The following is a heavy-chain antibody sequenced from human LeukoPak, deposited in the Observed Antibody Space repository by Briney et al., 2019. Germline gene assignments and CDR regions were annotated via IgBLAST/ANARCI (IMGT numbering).Heavy chain of an antibody. D-gene: IGHD6-25*01. V-gene: IGHV3-74*01. Sequence: GGSLRLSCAASGNYWMHWVRQAPGKGLVWVSHINSDGSWTSYADSVKGRFTISRDNSKNTLYLQMNSLRAEDTAVYYCAKAATLRYFDPWGQGTLVTVSS. J-gene: IGHJ5*02. CDR3: AKAATLRYFDP. CDR1: GNYW. CDR2: INSDGSWT.